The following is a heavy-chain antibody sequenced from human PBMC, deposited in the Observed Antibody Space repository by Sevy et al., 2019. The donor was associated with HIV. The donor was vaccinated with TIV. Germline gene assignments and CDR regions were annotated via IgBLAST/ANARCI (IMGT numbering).Heavy chain of an antibody. CDR1: GFTFSSYS. J-gene: IGHJ4*02. V-gene: IGHV3-21*01. Sequence: GGSLRLSCAASGFTFSSYSMKWVRQAPGKGLEWVSSISSTSSYIYYADSVNGRFTISRDNAKNSLYLQMNSLRAEDTAVYHCARVVDGYKIDHWGQGTLVTVSS. CDR2: ISSTSSYI. CDR3: ARVVDGYKIDH. D-gene: IGHD5-12*01.